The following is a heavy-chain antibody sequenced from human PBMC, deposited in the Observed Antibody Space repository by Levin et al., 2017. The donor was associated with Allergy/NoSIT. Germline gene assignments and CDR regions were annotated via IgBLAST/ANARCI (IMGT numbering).Heavy chain of an antibody. CDR2: ISYDGSNK. D-gene: IGHD4-11*01. Sequence: GGSLRLSCAASGFTFSSYAMHWVRQAPGKGLEWVAVISYDGSNKYYADSVKGRFTISRDNSKNTLYLQMNSLRAEDTAVYYCATTRSNYYWLDAFDIWGQGTMVTVSS. CDR1: GFTFSSYA. J-gene: IGHJ3*02. CDR3: ATTRSNYYWLDAFDI. V-gene: IGHV3-30*04.